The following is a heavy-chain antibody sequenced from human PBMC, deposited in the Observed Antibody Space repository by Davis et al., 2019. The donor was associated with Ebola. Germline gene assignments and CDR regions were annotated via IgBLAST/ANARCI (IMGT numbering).Heavy chain of an antibody. D-gene: IGHD1-1*01. CDR1: GYTFTSYG. V-gene: IGHV1-18*04. CDR2: INPHNGNT. Sequence: ASVKVSCKASGYTFTSYGITWVRQAPGQGLEWMGWINPHNGNTNYAQNVQGRVTMTTDTSTSTAYMEVGSLRSDDTAVYYCARAQFPTTSDHWGQGTLVTVPS. CDR3: ARAQFPTTSDH. J-gene: IGHJ4*02.